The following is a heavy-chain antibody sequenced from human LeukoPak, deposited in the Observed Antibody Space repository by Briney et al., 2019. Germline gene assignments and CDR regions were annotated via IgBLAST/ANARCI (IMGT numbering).Heavy chain of an antibody. CDR2: IKQDGSAK. J-gene: IGHJ4*02. Sequence: HPGGSLRLSCAASGFTFSSYWMSWVRQAPGKGLEWVANIKQDGSAKNYGDSVKGRSTISRDNAKNSLYLQMNSLRVEDTAVYYCARETPRRGETRDGYRWGQGTLVTVSS. D-gene: IGHD5-24*01. CDR1: GFTFSSYW. CDR3: ARETPRRGETRDGYR. V-gene: IGHV3-7*01.